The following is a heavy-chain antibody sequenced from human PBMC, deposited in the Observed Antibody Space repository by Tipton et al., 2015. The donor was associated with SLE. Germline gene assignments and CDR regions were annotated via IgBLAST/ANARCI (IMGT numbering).Heavy chain of an antibody. J-gene: IGHJ2*01. D-gene: IGHD1-1*01. Sequence: TLSLTCTVSGGSITSGSYYWGWIRQPAGKGLEWIGRVDATGSTYYNPSLKSRVTMSLDTSKNQVSLKLSSVTAADTALYYCARVQRLPRSFDLWGRGTLVTVSS. CDR1: GGSITSGSYY. CDR3: ARVQRLPRSFDL. V-gene: IGHV4-61*02. CDR2: VDATGST.